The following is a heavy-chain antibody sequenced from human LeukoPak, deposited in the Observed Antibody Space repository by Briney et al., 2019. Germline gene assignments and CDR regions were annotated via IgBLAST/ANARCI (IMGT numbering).Heavy chain of an antibody. Sequence: SQTLSLTCTVSGGSISSGSYYWSWIRQPAGKGLEWIGRIYTSGSTNYNPSLKSRVTISVDTSKNQFSLKLSSVTAADTAVYYCARGGSYGYFDYWGREPWSPSPQ. CDR1: GGSISSGSYY. J-gene: IGHJ4*02. V-gene: IGHV4-61*02. CDR3: ARGGSYGYFDY. D-gene: IGHD5-18*01. CDR2: IYTSGST.